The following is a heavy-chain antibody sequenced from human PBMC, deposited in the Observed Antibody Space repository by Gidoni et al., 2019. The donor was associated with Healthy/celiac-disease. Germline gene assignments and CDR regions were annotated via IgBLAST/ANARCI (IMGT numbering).Heavy chain of an antibody. CDR3: AKDSYYYDSSGFLYYYYGMDV. Sequence: QVQLVESGGGVVQPGRSLRLSCAASGFTFSSYGMHWVRQAPGKGLGWVAVISYDGSNKYYADSVKGRFTISRDNSKNTLYLQMNSLRAEDTAVYYCAKDSYYYDSSGFLYYYYGMDVWGQGTTVTVSS. D-gene: IGHD3-22*01. V-gene: IGHV3-30*18. J-gene: IGHJ6*02. CDR1: GFTFSSYG. CDR2: ISYDGSNK.